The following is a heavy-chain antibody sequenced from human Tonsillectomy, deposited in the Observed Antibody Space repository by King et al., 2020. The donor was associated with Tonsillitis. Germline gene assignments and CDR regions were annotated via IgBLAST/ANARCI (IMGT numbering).Heavy chain of an antibody. V-gene: IGHV1-2*02. Sequence: QLVQSGAEVKKPGASVKVSCKASGYTFTGYYMHWVRQAPGQGLEWMGWINPNSGGTNYAQTFQGRVTMTRDTSISTAYMELSRLRSDDTAVYYCARASFGWLLFSFGYWGQGTLVTVSS. CDR1: GYTFTGYY. J-gene: IGHJ4*02. CDR3: ARASFGWLLFSFGY. D-gene: IGHD3-9*01. CDR2: INPNSGGT.